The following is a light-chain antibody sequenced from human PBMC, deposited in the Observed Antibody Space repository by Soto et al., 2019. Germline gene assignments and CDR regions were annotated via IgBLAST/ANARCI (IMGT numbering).Light chain of an antibody. J-gene: IGKJ1*01. CDR2: GAS. V-gene: IGKV3-20*01. CDR3: QQYGSSPKT. Sequence: EIVLTQSPGTVSLSLGERATLSCRASQSLSSNYLAWYQQKPGQAPRLLIYGASTRATGIPARFSGSGSGTDFTLTISRLEPEDFAVYYCQQYGSSPKTFGQGTKVDIK. CDR1: QSLSSNY.